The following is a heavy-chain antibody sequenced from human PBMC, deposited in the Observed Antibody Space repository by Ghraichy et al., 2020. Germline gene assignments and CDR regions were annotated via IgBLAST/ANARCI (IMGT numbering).Heavy chain of an antibody. CDR1: GFTFSGYS. CDR3: ARARVREPFDY. D-gene: IGHD3-10*01. J-gene: IGHJ4*02. Sequence: GESLNISCAASGFTFSGYSVNWVRQAPGKGLEWGSSITRTSSYIYYADSVNGRFTLARDNAKNSLYLQMNSLRAEDTAGDYRARARVREPFDYGGQGTLVTVSS. CDR2: ITRTSSYI. V-gene: IGHV3-21*01.